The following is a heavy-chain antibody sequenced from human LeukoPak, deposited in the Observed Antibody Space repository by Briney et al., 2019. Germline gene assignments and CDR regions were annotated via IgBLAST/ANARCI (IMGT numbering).Heavy chain of an antibody. CDR2: ISGSCGST. D-gene: IGHD3-9*01. J-gene: IGHJ4*02. CDR1: GFTFSSYA. V-gene: IGHV3-23*01. Sequence: GGSLRLSCAASGFTFSSYAMSWVRQAPGKGLEWVSAISGSCGSTYYADSVKGRFTISRDNSKNTLYLQMNSLRAEDTAVYYCAKDPDVLRYFDWFLRFDYWGQGTLVTVSS. CDR3: AKDPDVLRYFDWFLRFDY.